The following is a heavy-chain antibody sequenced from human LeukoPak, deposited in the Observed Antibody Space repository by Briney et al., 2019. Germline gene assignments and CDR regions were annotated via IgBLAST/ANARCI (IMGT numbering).Heavy chain of an antibody. Sequence: RPSETLSLTCTVSGGSISSYYWSWIRQPPGKGLEWIGYIYYSGSTNYNPSLKSRVTISVDTSKNQFSLKLSSVTAADTAVYYCAGLRVRWDAFDIWGQGTMVTVSS. CDR3: AGLRVRWDAFDI. CDR2: IYYSGST. V-gene: IGHV4-59*01. J-gene: IGHJ3*02. CDR1: GGSISSYY. D-gene: IGHD4-23*01.